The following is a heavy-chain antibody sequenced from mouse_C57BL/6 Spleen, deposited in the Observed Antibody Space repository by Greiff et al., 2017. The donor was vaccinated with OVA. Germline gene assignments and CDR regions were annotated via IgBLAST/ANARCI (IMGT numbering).Heavy chain of an antibody. CDR3: ARDYSKGGYFDV. J-gene: IGHJ1*03. CDR1: GFTFSDYY. CDR2: INYDGSST. V-gene: IGHV5-16*01. D-gene: IGHD2-5*01. Sequence: EVKLVESEGGLVQPGSSMKLSCTASGFTFSDYYMAWVRQVPEKGLEWVANINYDGSSTYYLDSLKSRFIISRDNAKNILYLQMSSLKSEDTATYYCARDYSKGGYFDVWGTGTTVTVSS.